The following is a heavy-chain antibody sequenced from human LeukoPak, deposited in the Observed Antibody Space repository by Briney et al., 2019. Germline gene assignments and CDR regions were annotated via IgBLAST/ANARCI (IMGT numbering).Heavy chain of an antibody. J-gene: IGHJ3*02. Sequence: GSLRLSCAASGFTFSSYSMNWVRQAPGKGLEWVSYISSSSSDIYYADSVKGRFTISRDNARNSLYLQMNSLRAEDTAVYYCARSWNLRFLEWLLPDAFDIWGQGTMVTVSS. D-gene: IGHD3-3*01. CDR2: ISSSSSDI. CDR1: GFTFSSYS. V-gene: IGHV3-21*05. CDR3: ARSWNLRFLEWLLPDAFDI.